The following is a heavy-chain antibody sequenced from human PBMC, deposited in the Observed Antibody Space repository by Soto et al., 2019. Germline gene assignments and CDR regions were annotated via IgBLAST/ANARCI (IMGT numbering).Heavy chain of an antibody. CDR1: GFTFRSYS. CDR3: ARRDDYYYGFDV. CDR2: ISTSSSYI. J-gene: IGHJ6*02. Sequence: EVQLVESGGGLVKPGGSLRLSCVAYGFTFRSYSMNWVRQAPGKGLEWVSSISTSSSYIYYADSVKGRFTISRDNAKNSLYMQMTSLRAEDTAVSYCARRDDYYYGFDVWSQGTTVTVSS. V-gene: IGHV3-21*01.